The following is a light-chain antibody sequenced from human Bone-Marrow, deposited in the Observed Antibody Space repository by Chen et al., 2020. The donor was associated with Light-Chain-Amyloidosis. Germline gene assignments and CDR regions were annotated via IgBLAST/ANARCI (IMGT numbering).Light chain of an antibody. CDR2: KTS. J-gene: IGKJ2*01. CDR1: QSIDNF. Sequence: DIQVTQSPSALSASVGDRVSVTCRASQSIDNFLAWYQQKPGKAHKLLIYKTSILEVGAPSRFSGSGTGTEFTLTISSLQPDDFATYYCQQYNSIPYTFGQGTKLQI. V-gene: IGKV1-5*03. CDR3: QQYNSIPYT.